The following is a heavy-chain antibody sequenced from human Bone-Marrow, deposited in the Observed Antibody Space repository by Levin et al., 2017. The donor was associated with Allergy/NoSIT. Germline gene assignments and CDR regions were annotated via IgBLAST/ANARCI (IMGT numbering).Heavy chain of an antibody. CDR3: AKDTYTCSGGSCYFFDY. Sequence: GESLKISCAVSGFTFRNYAMHWVRQAPGRGLEWVAFISLDGNTQYYADSVKGRFTVSRDNSNNTRQLQMNSLRVEDTAIYYCAKDTYTCSGGSCYFFDYWGQGALVTVSS. D-gene: IGHD2-15*01. V-gene: IGHV3-30*18. CDR2: ISLDGNTQ. J-gene: IGHJ4*02. CDR1: GFTFRNYA.